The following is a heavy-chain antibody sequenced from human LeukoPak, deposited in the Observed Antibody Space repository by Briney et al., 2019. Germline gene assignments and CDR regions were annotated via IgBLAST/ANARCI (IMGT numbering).Heavy chain of an antibody. CDR2: INPNSGGT. CDR3: AATCGDYHDINFDY. J-gene: IGHJ4*02. CDR1: GYTFTGYY. V-gene: IGHV1-2*02. D-gene: IGHD4-17*01. Sequence: GASVKVSCKASGYTFTGYYMHWVRQAPGQGLEWMGWINPNSGGTNYAQKFQGRVTMTRDTSISTAYMELSRLRSDDTAVYYCAATCGDYHDINFDYWGQGTLVTVSS.